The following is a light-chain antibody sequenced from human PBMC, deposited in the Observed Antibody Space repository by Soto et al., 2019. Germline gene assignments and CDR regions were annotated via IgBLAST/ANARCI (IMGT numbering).Light chain of an antibody. CDR1: SSNIGAGYD. J-gene: IGLJ1*01. V-gene: IGLV1-40*01. CDR3: QSYDSSLSGYV. Sequence: QSVLTQPPSVSGAPGQGVTISCTVSSSNIGAGYDVHWYQQLPGTAPKLLIYGNSNRPSGVPDRFSGSKSGTSASLAITGLQAEDEADYYCQSYDSSLSGYVFGTGTKVTVL. CDR2: GNS.